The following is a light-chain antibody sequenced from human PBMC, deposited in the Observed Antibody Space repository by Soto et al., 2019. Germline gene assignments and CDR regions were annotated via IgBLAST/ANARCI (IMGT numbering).Light chain of an antibody. CDR1: SSDVGDYNY. V-gene: IGLV2-14*01. CDR3: SSYTSAGTYV. J-gene: IGLJ1*01. Sequence: QSVRTQPASVCGSPGQSITISCTGTSSDVGDYNYVSWYQQHPGKAPKLMIYDVSNRPSGVSNRFSGSKSGNTASLTISGLQAEDEADYYCSSYTSAGTYVFGTGTKVTVL. CDR2: DVS.